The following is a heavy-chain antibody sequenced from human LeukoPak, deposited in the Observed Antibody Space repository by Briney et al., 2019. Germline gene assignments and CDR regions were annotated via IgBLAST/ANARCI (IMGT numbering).Heavy chain of an antibody. V-gene: IGHV4-59*08. J-gene: IGHJ4*02. CDR1: GGSISSYD. D-gene: IGHD3-22*01. CDR3: ARTNNYYDSSGYYDY. CDR2: IYYSGST. Sequence: PSETLFLTCTVSGGSISSYDWSWIRQPPGKGLEWIGNIYYSGSTNYNPSLKSRVTISVDTSKNQFSLKLSSVTAADTALYYCARTNNYYDSSGYYDYWGQGTLVTVSS.